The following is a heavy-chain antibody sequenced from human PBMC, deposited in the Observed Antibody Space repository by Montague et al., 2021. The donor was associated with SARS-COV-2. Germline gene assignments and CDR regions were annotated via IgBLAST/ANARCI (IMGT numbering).Heavy chain of an antibody. Sequence: TLSLTCTVSGVSISSGDYSWNWIRQSPGKGLEWTGFIYESESTLYNPSLKSRITISVDRSKNQFSLRLNSVTAADTAVYYCARKIIANAFDVWGHGTTVTVSS. D-gene: IGHD2/OR15-2a*01. J-gene: IGHJ3*01. CDR1: GVSISSGDYS. CDR3: ARKIIANAFDV. CDR2: IYESEST. V-gene: IGHV4-30-2*06.